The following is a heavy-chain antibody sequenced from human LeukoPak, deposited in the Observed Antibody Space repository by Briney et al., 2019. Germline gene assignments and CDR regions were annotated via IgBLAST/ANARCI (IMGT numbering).Heavy chain of an antibody. V-gene: IGHV3-72*01. D-gene: IGHD2-21*02. CDR2: SRNRANSYTT. Sequence: PGGSLRLSCVASGFTFSDHYMDWVRQAPGKGLEWVGRSRNRANSYTTEYAPAVKGRFTISREETKNSLYLQMNSLKTEDTAVYYCARAPHIGVTYSFDYWGQGTLVTVSS. CDR1: GFTFSDHY. CDR3: ARAPHIGVTYSFDY. J-gene: IGHJ4*02.